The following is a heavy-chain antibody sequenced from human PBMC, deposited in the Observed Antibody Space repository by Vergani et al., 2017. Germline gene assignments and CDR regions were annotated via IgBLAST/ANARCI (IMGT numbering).Heavy chain of an antibody. CDR2: ISGVGDTI. CDR1: GFTFTSYS. V-gene: IGHV3-48*01. CDR3: AKYLRDSTDGLPDS. D-gene: IGHD2-21*02. Sequence: EVRLAESGGGLVQPGGSLRLSCAVSGFTFTSYSMNWVRQAPGKGLEWVSYISGVGDTINYADSVKGRFTISRDNSLHLQMNSLRVEDTALYYCAKYLRDSTDGLPDSWGPGTLVIVSS. J-gene: IGHJ4*02.